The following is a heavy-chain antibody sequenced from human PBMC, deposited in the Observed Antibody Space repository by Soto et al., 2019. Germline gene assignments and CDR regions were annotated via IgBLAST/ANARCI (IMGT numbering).Heavy chain of an antibody. CDR1: GGSIINYY. J-gene: IGHJ6*03. CDR3: ARDGDISYYYGSGSQYYYMDV. V-gene: IGHV4-59*01. D-gene: IGHD3-10*01. Sequence: PSETLSLTCTVSGGSIINYYWSWIRQPPGKGLEWIGYIHSSGSTKYNPSLESRVAISVDTSRNLFSLNLTSVTAADTAVYYCARDGDISYYYGSGSQYYYMDVWGRGTTVTVSS. CDR2: IHSSGST.